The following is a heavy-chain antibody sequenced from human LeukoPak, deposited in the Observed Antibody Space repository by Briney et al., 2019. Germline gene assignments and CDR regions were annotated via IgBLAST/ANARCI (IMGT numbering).Heavy chain of an antibody. V-gene: IGHV1-69*05. CDR1: GGTFSSYA. Sequence: GASVKVSCKASGGTFSSYAISWVRQAPGQGLEWMGRIIPIFGTANYAQKFQGRVTITTDESTSTAYRELSSLRAGGDSLDYSARDGNGDCWGQGTMVTVSS. J-gene: IGHJ4*02. CDR3: ARDGNGDC. D-gene: IGHD1-1*01. CDR2: IIPIFGTA.